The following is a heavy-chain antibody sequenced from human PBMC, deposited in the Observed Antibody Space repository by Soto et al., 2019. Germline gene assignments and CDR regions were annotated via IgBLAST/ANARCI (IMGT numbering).Heavy chain of an antibody. J-gene: IGHJ6*02. V-gene: IGHV3-15*07. D-gene: IGHD3-10*01. CDR3: TMNYGPRRDYSYGMDV. Sequence: EVQLVESGGGLVKPGGSLRLSCAASGFTFSNAWMNWVRQAPGKGLEWVGRIKSKADGGTTDYAAPVKGRFTISRDDSKDTLYLQMNSLKTEDTAVYYCTMNYGPRRDYSYGMDVWGQGTTVTVSS. CDR2: IKSKADGGTT. CDR1: GFTFSNAW.